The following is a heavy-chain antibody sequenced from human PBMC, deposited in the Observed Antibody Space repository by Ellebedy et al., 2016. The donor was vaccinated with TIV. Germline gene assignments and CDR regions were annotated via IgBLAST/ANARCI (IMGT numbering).Heavy chain of an antibody. D-gene: IGHD3-9*01. V-gene: IGHV4-59*08. CDR3: ARIPKHHYDILTGYYSGWWYFDY. CDR1: GGSISSYY. Sequence: MPSETLSLTCTVSGGSISSYYWSWIRQPPGKGLEWIGYIYYSGSTNYNPSLKSRVTISVDTSKNQFSLKLSSVTAADTAVYYCARIPKHHYDILTGYYSGWWYFDYWGQGTLVTVSS. J-gene: IGHJ4*02. CDR2: IYYSGST.